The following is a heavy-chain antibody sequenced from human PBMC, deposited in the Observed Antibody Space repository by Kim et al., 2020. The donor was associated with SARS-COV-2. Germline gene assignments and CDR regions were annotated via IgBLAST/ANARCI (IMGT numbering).Heavy chain of an antibody. CDR2: ISPNNGGT. CDR3: ARGRDWKYLFFDY. V-gene: IGHV1-2*04. J-gene: IGHJ4*02. CDR1: AYTFTGYY. Sequence: ASVKVSCKASAYTFTGYYMHWVRQAPGQGLEWMGWISPNNGGTNYAQKFQGWVTMTWDTSISTAYMELSRLRSDDTAVYYCARGRDWKYLFFDYWGQGTLVTVSS. D-gene: IGHD1-7*01.